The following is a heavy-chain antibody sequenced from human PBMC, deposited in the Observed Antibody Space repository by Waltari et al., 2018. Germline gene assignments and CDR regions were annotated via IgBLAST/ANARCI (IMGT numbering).Heavy chain of an antibody. D-gene: IGHD3-9*01. CDR3: ARGGASYYEILTGYYTRGNWFDP. J-gene: IGHJ5*02. CDR2: INHSGST. V-gene: IGHV4-34*01. CDR1: GGSFSGYY. Sequence: QVQLQQWGAGLLKPSETLSLTCAVYGGSFSGYYWSWLRQPPGKGPEWIGEINHSGSTNDNPSLKSRVTISVDTSKNQFSRKRRSVTAADTAVYYCARGGASYYEILTGYYTRGNWFDPWGQGTLVTVSS.